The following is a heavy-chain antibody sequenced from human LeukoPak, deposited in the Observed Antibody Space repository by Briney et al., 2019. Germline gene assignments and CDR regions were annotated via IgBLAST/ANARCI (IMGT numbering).Heavy chain of an antibody. Sequence: SETLSLTCAVYGGSFSGYYWSWIRQPPGKGLEWIGEINHSGSTTYNPSLKSRVTISVDTSKNQFSLKLSSVTAADTAVYYCARDPFGDYWGQGTLVTVSS. CDR3: ARDPFGDY. V-gene: IGHV4-34*01. CDR1: GGSFSGYY. J-gene: IGHJ4*02. D-gene: IGHD3-10*01. CDR2: INHSGST.